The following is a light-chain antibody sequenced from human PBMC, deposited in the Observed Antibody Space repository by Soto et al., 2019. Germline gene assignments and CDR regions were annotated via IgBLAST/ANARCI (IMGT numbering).Light chain of an antibody. V-gene: IGKV3-15*01. CDR1: QSVNTN. CDR3: QQYNNWPSWT. Sequence: ETVVTQSPATLSVSPGERATLSCRASQSVNTNFAWYQQKPGQAPRLLXYCASTRATGIPARFSGSGSGTEFTLTISSLQSEDFAVYYCQQYNNWPSWTFGQGTKVDIK. J-gene: IGKJ1*01. CDR2: CAS.